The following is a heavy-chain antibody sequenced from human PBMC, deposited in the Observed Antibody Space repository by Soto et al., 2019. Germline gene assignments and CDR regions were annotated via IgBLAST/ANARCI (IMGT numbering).Heavy chain of an antibody. D-gene: IGHD2-15*01. Sequence: PSQTLSLTCAISGDSVSSNSAAWNWIRQPPSRGLEWLGRTYYRSKWYSDYAVSVKSRITINPDTSKNRFSLQLNSVTPEDAAMYYCATIVGGSSDYWGQGTQVTVSS. CDR2: TYYRSKWYS. CDR1: GDSVSSNSAA. V-gene: IGHV6-1*01. CDR3: ATIVGGSSDY. J-gene: IGHJ4*02.